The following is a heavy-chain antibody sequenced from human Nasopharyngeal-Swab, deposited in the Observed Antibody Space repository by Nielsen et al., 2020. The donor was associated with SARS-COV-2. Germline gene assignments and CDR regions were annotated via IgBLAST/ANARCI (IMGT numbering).Heavy chain of an antibody. D-gene: IGHD2-21*02. CDR2: IIPIFGTA. CDR3: ARTEGSHCGGDCYSNWFDP. CDR1: GGTFSSYA. J-gene: IGHJ5*02. V-gene: IGHV1-69*06. Sequence: SVKVSCKASGGTFSSYAISWVRQAPGQGLEWMGGIIPIFGTANYAQKFQGRVTITADKSTSTAYMELSSLRSEDTAVYYCARTEGSHCGGDCYSNWFDPWGQGTLVTVSS.